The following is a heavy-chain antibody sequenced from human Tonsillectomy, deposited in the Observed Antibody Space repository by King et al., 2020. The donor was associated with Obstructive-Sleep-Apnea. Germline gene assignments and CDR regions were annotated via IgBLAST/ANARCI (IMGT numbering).Heavy chain of an antibody. CDR3: ARDSSSWESYYYYGMDV. D-gene: IGHD6-13*01. CDR1: GGSVSSGSYY. CDR2: IYYSGST. V-gene: IGHV4-61*01. J-gene: IGHJ6*02. Sequence: VQLQESGPGLVKPSETLSLTCTVSGGSVSSGSYYWSWIRQPPGKGLEWIGYIYYSGSTNYNPSLKSRVTISVDTSTNQFSLTRSSVTAADTAGYYCARDSSSWESYYYYGMDVWGQGTTVTVSS.